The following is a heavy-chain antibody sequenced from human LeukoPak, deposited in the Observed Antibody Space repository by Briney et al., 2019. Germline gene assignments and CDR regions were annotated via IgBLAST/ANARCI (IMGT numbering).Heavy chain of an antibody. CDR1: GYTLTNYA. J-gene: IGHJ3*02. CDR3: ARDSAGYYRLAFDI. Sequence: ASVKVSCKASGYTLTNYAIHWVRQPPGQRLDGMGWINAGNGNTKYPQKFQGRVTITRDTSSSTAYMELSSLRSEDTAVYYCARDSAGYYRLAFDIWGQGTMVTVSS. D-gene: IGHD3-9*01. V-gene: IGHV1-3*01. CDR2: INAGNGNT.